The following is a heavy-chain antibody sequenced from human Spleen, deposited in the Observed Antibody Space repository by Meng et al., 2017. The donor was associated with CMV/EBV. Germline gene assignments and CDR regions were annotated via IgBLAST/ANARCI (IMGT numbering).Heavy chain of an antibody. CDR2: IYYSGST. V-gene: IGHV4-39*07. Sequence: SETLSLTCTVSGGSISSSSYYWGWIRQPPGKGLEWIGSIYYSGSTYYNPSLKSRVTISVDTSKNQFSLKLSSVTAADTAVYYCARDQSRWFGELFQYYYGMDVWGQGTTVTVSS. CDR1: GGSISSSSYY. J-gene: IGHJ6*02. CDR3: ARDQSRWFGELFQYYYGMDV. D-gene: IGHD3-10*01.